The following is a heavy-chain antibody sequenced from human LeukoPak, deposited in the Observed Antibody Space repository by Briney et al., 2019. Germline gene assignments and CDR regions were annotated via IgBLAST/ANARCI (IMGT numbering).Heavy chain of an antibody. V-gene: IGHV3-66*01. D-gene: IGHD6-19*01. CDR3: ARERNLEIAVAGTIFNY. Sequence: GGSLRLSCAASGFTVSSNYMSWVRQAPGKGLEWVSVIYSGDNTYYADSVKGRFTISRDISKNTLYLQMNSLRAEDTAVYYCARERNLEIAVAGTIFNYWGQGALVTVSS. J-gene: IGHJ4*02. CDR1: GFTVSSNY. CDR2: IYSGDNT.